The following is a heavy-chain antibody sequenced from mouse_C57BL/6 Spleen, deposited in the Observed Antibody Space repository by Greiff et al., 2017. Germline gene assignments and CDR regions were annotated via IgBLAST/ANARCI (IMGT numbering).Heavy chain of an antibody. V-gene: IGHV1-7*01. J-gene: IGHJ4*01. D-gene: IGHD3-2*02. Sequence: QVQLKQSGAELAKPGASVKLSCKASGYTFTSYWMHWVKQRPGQGLEWIGYINPSSGYTKYNQKFKDKATLTADKSSSTAYMQLSSLTYEDSAVYYCAATAQGDYAMDYWGQGTSVTVSS. CDR3: AATAQGDYAMDY. CDR2: INPSSGYT. CDR1: GYTFTSYW.